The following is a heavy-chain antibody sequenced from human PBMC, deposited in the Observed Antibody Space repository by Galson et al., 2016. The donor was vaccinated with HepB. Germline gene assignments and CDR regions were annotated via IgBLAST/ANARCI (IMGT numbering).Heavy chain of an antibody. V-gene: IGHV3-72*01. CDR2: IRDKGNSHTT. D-gene: IGHD2-15*01. J-gene: IGHJ4*02. CDR3: ATLGYCDGGRCYGFDS. Sequence: SLRLSCAASGFTFSDHYMDWVRQAPGKGLEWVARIRDKGNSHTTEYAASGKGRFTISRDDSRKSLYLQMNSLRSEDTAVYYCATLGYCDGGRCYGFDSWGQGTLVIVSA. CDR1: GFTFSDHY.